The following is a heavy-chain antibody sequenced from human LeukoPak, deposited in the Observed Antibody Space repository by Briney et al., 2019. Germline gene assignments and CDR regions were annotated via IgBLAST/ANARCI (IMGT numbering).Heavy chain of an antibody. V-gene: IGHV4-61*02. D-gene: IGHD3-9*01. J-gene: IGHJ6*03. CDR3: ARSSKRRLVIIGYYYYYMDV. Sequence: SETLSLTCTVSGGSISSGSYYWSWIRQPAGKGLEWLGRIYTSGSTNYNPSLKSRVTISVDTSKNQFSLKLSSVTAADTAVYYCARSSKRRLVIIGYYYYYMDVWGKGTTVTISS. CDR1: GGSISSGSYY. CDR2: IYTSGST.